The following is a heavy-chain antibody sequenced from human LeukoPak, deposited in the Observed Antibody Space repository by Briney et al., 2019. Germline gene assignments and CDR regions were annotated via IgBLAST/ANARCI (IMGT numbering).Heavy chain of an antibody. J-gene: IGHJ2*01. Sequence: SETLSLTCTVSGGSISSRSYFWGWIRQPPGTGLEWIGYIYYSGSTYYNPSLKSRVTISVDTSKNQFSLKLNSVTAADTAVYYCAREVPWVWNFDLWGRGTLVTVSS. CDR3: AREVPWVWNFDL. CDR1: GGSISSRSYF. CDR2: IYYSGST. D-gene: IGHD1-26*01. V-gene: IGHV4-30-4*08.